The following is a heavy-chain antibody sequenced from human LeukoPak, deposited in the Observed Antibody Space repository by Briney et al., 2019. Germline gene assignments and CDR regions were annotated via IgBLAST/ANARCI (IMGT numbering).Heavy chain of an antibody. CDR2: IYHSGST. Sequence: SETLSLTCTVSGYSISSGYYWGWIRQPPGKGLEWIGSIYHSGSTYYNPSLKSRVTISVDTSKNQFSLKLSSVTAADTAVYYCARQIRGYSYGYGDYWGQGTLVAVSS. CDR1: GYSISSGYY. D-gene: IGHD5-18*01. V-gene: IGHV4-38-2*02. J-gene: IGHJ4*02. CDR3: ARQIRGYSYGYGDY.